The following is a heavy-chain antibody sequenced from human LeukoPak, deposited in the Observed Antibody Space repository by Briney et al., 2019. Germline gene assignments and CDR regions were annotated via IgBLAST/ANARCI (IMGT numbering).Heavy chain of an antibody. Sequence: ASVKVSCKASGGTFSSYAISWVRQAPGQGLEWMGWISAYNGNTNYAQNFQGRVTMTTDTSTRTAYMELRSLRFDDTAVYYCARMRSSGWPLDAFDIWGQGTMVTVSS. J-gene: IGHJ3*02. V-gene: IGHV1-18*01. CDR2: ISAYNGNT. D-gene: IGHD6-19*01. CDR1: GGTFSSYA. CDR3: ARMRSSGWPLDAFDI.